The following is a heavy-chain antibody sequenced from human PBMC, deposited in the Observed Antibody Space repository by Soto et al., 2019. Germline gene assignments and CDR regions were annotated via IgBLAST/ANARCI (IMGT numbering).Heavy chain of an antibody. J-gene: IGHJ3*02. V-gene: IGHV4-61*01. Sequence: KTSETLSLTCTVSGGSVSSGSYYWSWIRQPPGKGLEWIGYMYYSGSTNYNPSLTSRVTTSIDTPKNQFSLKLSSVTAADTAVYYCARGGGNSARDAFDIWGQGTMVTVSS. CDR3: ARGGGNSARDAFDI. CDR2: MYYSGST. CDR1: GGSVSSGSYY. D-gene: IGHD2-21*02.